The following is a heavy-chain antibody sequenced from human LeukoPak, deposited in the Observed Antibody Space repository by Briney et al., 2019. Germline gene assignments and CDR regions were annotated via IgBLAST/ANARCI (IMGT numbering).Heavy chain of an antibody. J-gene: IGHJ5*02. D-gene: IGHD5-18*01. CDR2: IYSGGST. CDR1: GFTVSSNY. Sequence: PGGSLRLSCAASGFTVSSNYMSWVRQAPGKGLEWVSVIYSGGSTYYADSVKGRFTISRDNSKNTLYLQMNSLRAEDTAVYYCAREYSYGFSSWFDPWGQGTLVTVSS. V-gene: IGHV3-66*02. CDR3: AREYSYGFSSWFDP.